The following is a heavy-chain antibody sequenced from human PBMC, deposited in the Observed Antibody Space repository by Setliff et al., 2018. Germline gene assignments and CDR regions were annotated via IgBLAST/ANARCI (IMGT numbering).Heavy chain of an antibody. CDR3: ARGPYYDFWSGYGADAFDI. V-gene: IGHV3-48*01. D-gene: IGHD3-3*01. J-gene: IGHJ3*02. CDR2: ISSSSSTI. CDR1: GFTFSSYW. Sequence: GGSLRLSCAASGFTFSSYWMSWVRQAPGKGLEWVSYISSSSSTIYYADSVKGRFTISRDNAKNSLYLQMNSLRAEDTAVYYCARGPYYDFWSGYGADAFDIWGQGTMVTVSS.